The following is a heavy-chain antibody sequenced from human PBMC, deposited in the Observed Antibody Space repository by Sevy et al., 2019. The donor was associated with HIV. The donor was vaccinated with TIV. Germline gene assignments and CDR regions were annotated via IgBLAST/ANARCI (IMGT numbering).Heavy chain of an antibody. CDR1: GFTFSSCS. J-gene: IGHJ4*02. Sequence: GGSLRLSCAASGFTFSSCSMNWVRQAPGKGLEWVSYISSSSSTIYYADSVKGRFTISRDNAKNSLYLQMNSLRAEDTAVYYCARVRGYSYGYPDYWGQGTLVTVSS. D-gene: IGHD5-18*01. CDR3: ARVRGYSYGYPDY. CDR2: ISSSSSTI. V-gene: IGHV3-48*01.